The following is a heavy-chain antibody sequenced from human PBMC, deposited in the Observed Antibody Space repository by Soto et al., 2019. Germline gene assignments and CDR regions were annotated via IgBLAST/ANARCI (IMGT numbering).Heavy chain of an antibody. CDR2: IYPGDSDT. D-gene: IGHD4-4*01. Sequence: GESLKISCKGFGDSFSNYWIGWVRQTPGKGLEWMGFIYPGDSDTRYSPSFQGQVTISADKSISTAYLQWSSLKASDTAIYYCARSAYSNYGGYYYGVDVWGQGTTVTVS. J-gene: IGHJ6*02. CDR3: ARSAYSNYGGYYYGVDV. V-gene: IGHV5-51*01. CDR1: GDSFSNYW.